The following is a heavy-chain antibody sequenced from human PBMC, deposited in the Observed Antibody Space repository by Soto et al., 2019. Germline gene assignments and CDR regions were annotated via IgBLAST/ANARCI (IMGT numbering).Heavy chain of an antibody. CDR1: GGSISSSSYY. V-gene: IGHV4-39*01. CDR3: ASSMVPGVAKVGD. J-gene: IGHJ4*02. D-gene: IGHD3-10*01. Sequence: SETLSLTCTVSGGSISSSSYYWGWIRQPPGKGLEWIGSIYYSGSTYYNPSLKSRVTISVDTSKNQFSLKLSPVTAADTAVYYCASSMVPGVAKVGDWGEGTLVTVSS. CDR2: IYYSGST.